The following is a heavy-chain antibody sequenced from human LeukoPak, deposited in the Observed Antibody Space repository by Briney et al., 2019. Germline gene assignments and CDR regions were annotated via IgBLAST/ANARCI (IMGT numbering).Heavy chain of an antibody. Sequence: SETLSLTCTVSGGSISSSSYYWGWIRQPPGKGLEWIGSIYYSGSTYYNPSLKSRVTISVDTSKNQFSLKLSSVTAAGTAVYYCARHRLRLGELSPDWGQGTLVTVSS. CDR1: GGSISSSSYY. CDR2: IYYSGST. D-gene: IGHD3-16*02. CDR3: ARHRLRLGELSPD. V-gene: IGHV4-39*01. J-gene: IGHJ4*02.